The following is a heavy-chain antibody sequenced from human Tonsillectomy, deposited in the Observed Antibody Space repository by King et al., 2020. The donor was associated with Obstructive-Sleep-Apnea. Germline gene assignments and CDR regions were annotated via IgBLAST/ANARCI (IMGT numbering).Heavy chain of an antibody. CDR2: IKKDGSEE. J-gene: IGHJ6*02. D-gene: IGHD2-2*01. V-gene: IGHV3-7*01. CDR1: GFTFSRYW. CDR3: ARCSSTSCHYYGMDV. Sequence: VQLVESGGGLVQPGGSLRLSCAASGFTFSRYWMSWVRRAPGKGAEWVANIKKDGSEEYYVDSVRGRFTISRDNAKNSRYMQMNSLRAEDTAVYYCARCSSTSCHYYGMDVWGQGTTVTVSS.